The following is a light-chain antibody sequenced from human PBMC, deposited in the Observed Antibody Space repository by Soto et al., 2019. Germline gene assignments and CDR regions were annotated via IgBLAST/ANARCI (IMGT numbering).Light chain of an antibody. Sequence: DIPITPSPASHSGSVGARFSPSCRASQSVSTRLAWYQQKPGKAPKVLIYAASTLQSGVPSRFSGSGSGTDFTLTISSLQPDDFATYYCQQYNSYQITFGQGTRLEIK. J-gene: IGKJ5*01. V-gene: IGKV1-5*01. CDR1: QSVSTR. CDR3: QQYNSYQIT. CDR2: AAS.